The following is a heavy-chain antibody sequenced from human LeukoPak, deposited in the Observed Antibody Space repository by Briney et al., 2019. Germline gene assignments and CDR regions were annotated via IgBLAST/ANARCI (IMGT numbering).Heavy chain of an antibody. CDR3: ARTPAPAHYYYYYYMDV. CDR2: IYHSGST. V-gene: IGHV4-30-2*01. CDR1: GGSISSGGYY. D-gene: IGHD2-2*01. J-gene: IGHJ6*03. Sequence: PSETLSLTCTVSGGSISSGGYYWSWIRQPPGKGLEWIGYIYHSGSTYYNPSLKSRVTISVDRSKNQFSLKLSSVTAADTAVYYCARTPAPAHYYYYYYMDVWGKGTTVTVSS.